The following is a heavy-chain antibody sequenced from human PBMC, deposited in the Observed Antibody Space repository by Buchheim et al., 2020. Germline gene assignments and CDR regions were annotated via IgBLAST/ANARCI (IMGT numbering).Heavy chain of an antibody. CDR2: IKSKVDGETS. CDR3: ATDPDSSSYYSFDY. D-gene: IGHD3-22*01. CDR1: GFTFKNAW. J-gene: IGHJ4*02. Sequence: EVKLVDSRGGLVKPGGSLKISCAASGFTFKNAWMSWVRQAPGKGLEWVGRIKSKVDGETSDYAAPVQGRFSISRDDSKNVLTLQMDSLKTEDTAVYYCATDPDSSSYYSFDYWGQG. V-gene: IGHV3-15*01.